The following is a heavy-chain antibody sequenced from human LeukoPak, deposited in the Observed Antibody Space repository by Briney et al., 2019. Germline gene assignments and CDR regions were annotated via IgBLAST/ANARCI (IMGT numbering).Heavy chain of an antibody. V-gene: IGHV4-59*01. Sequence: SETLPLTCTVSGGSISSYYWSWIRQPPGKGLEWIGYIYYSGSTNYNPSLKSRVTISVDTSKNQFSLKLSSVTAADTAVHYCAKWGSSGFDYWGQGTLVTVSS. CDR3: AKWGSSGFDY. J-gene: IGHJ4*02. CDR2: IYYSGST. D-gene: IGHD7-27*01. CDR1: GGSISSYY.